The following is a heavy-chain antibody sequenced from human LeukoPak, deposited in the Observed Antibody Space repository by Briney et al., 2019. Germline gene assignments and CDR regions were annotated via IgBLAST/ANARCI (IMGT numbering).Heavy chain of an antibody. D-gene: IGHD3-10*01. CDR1: GYTFTGYY. Sequence: ASVKVSCXASGYTFTGYYMHWVRQAPGQGLEWMGWINPNSGGTNYAQKFQGRVTMTRDTSISTAYMELSRLRSDDTAVYYCASFSNYGSGSYYTHDYWGQGTLVTVSS. CDR3: ASFSNYGSGSYYTHDY. V-gene: IGHV1-2*02. CDR2: INPNSGGT. J-gene: IGHJ4*02.